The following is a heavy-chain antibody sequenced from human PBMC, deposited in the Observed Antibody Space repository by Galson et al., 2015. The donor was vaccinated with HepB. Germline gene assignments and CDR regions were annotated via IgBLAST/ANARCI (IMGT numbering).Heavy chain of an antibody. CDR2: IIPIFGTA. J-gene: IGHJ4*02. V-gene: IGHV1-69*13. Sequence: SVKVSCKASGGTFSSYAISWVRQAPGQGLEWMGGIIPIFGTANYAQKFQGRVTITADESTSTAYMELSSLRSEDTAVYYCARDGGDGSYLGYYFDYWGQGTLVTVSS. CDR1: GGTFSSYA. CDR3: ARDGGDGSYLGYYFDY. D-gene: IGHD1-26*01.